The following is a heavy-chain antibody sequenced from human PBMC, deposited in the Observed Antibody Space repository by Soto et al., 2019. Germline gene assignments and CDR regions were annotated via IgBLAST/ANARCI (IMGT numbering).Heavy chain of an antibody. V-gene: IGHV1-69*01. Sequence: QVQLVQSGAEVKKPGSSVKVSCKASGGTFSSYAISWVRQAPGQGLEWMGGIIPIFGTANYAQKFQGRVMITADESTSTAYLELRSLRSEDTAVYYCERWFGELFWWFDPWGQGTLVTVSS. CDR3: ERWFGELFWWFDP. J-gene: IGHJ5*02. CDR2: IIPIFGTA. CDR1: GGTFSSYA. D-gene: IGHD3-10*01.